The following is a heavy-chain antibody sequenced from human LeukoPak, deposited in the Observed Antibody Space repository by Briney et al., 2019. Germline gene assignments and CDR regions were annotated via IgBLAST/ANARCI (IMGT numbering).Heavy chain of an antibody. Sequence: ASVKVSCKASGYTFTSYYMYWVRQAPGQGLEWMGIINPNRGSTSYAQKFQGRVTMTRDMSTSTVYMELSSLRSEDTAVYYCARGVTGRYCSSTSCHWRAWFDPWGQGTLVTVSS. CDR3: ARGVTGRYCSSTSCHWRAWFDP. J-gene: IGHJ5*02. V-gene: IGHV1-46*01. D-gene: IGHD2-2*01. CDR2: INPNRGST. CDR1: GYTFTSYY.